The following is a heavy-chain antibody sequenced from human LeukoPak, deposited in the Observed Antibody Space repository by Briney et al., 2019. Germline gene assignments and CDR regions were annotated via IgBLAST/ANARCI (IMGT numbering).Heavy chain of an antibody. D-gene: IGHD6-13*01. CDR2: IYSGGST. CDR1: GFTFSSNY. J-gene: IGHJ4*02. V-gene: IGHV3-53*05. CDR3: ARGWRDSSSWSLFDY. Sequence: GGSLRLSCAASGFTFSSNYMSWVRQAPGKGLEWVSVIYSGGSTYYADSVKGRFTISRDNSKNTLYLQMNSLRSEDTAVYYCARGWRDSSSWSLFDYWGQGTLVTVSS.